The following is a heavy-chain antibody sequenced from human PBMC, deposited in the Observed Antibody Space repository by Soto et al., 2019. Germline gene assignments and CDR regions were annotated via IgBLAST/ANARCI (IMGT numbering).Heavy chain of an antibody. Sequence: XETLSLTCTVAGCSISSSSYYWGWIRQPPGKGLEWIGSIYYSGSTYYNPSLKSRVTISVDTSKNQFSLKLSSVTAADTAVYYCARTPIRKWATHTEDYYYYGMDVWGQGTTVTVSS. V-gene: IGHV4-39*01. CDR1: GCSISSSSYY. D-gene: IGHD2-15*01. J-gene: IGHJ6*02. CDR2: IYYSGST. CDR3: ARTPIRKWATHTEDYYYYGMDV.